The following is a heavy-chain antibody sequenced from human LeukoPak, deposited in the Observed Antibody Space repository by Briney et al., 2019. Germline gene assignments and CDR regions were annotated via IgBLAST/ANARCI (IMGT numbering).Heavy chain of an antibody. CDR1: GFTFSSYW. D-gene: IGHD5-18*01. CDR3: ARGRYGYDY. V-gene: IGHV3-74*01. Sequence: GGSLRLSCAASGFTFSSYWMHWVRQGPGKGLVWVSRINSDGTSTTYADSVKGRFTISRDNAKNTLYLQMNSLIAHHTAVHYCARGRYGYDYWGQGTLVTVSS. J-gene: IGHJ4*02. CDR2: INSDGTST.